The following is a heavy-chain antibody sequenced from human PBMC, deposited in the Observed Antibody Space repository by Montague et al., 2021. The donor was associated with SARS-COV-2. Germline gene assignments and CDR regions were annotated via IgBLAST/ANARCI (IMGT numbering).Heavy chain of an antibody. V-gene: IGHV4-59*01. CDR3: SRVGWERRVGDYYFDY. CDR1: GGSISPYY. D-gene: IGHD1-26*01. CDR2: IYYTRST. J-gene: IGHJ4*02. Sequence: SETLSLTCTVSGGSISPYYCSWIRQPPGKGLELNGIIYYTRSTXXXSSXXXRLPITVDTAKNKFSLNVNSVSPTDTAAYDYSRVGWERRVGDYYFDYWGRGTLVTVSS.